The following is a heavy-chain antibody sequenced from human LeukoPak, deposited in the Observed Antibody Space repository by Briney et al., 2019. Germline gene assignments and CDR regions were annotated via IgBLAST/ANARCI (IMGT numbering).Heavy chain of an antibody. D-gene: IGHD2/OR15-2a*01. J-gene: IGHJ6*02. CDR1: GGSISSGDYY. CDR2: IYYSGST. Sequence: SQTLSLTCTVSGGSISSGDYYWSWIRQPPGKGLEWIGYIYYSGSTNYNPSLKSRVTISVDTPKNQFSLKLSSVTAADTAVYYCARAIRQYGYYYGMDVWGQGTTVTVSS. CDR3: ARAIRQYGYYYGMDV. V-gene: IGHV4-61*08.